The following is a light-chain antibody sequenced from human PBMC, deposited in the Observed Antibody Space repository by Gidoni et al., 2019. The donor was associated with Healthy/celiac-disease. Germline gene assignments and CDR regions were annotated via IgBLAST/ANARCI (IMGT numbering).Light chain of an antibody. J-gene: IGLJ3*02. CDR2: GNT. V-gene: IGLV1-40*01. CDR1: SSNIGAGYD. CDR3: QSYDSSLSGFWV. Sequence: QFVLTQPPSVPGPPWQTPTLPCTGSSSNIGAGYDVHWYQQLPGTAPKLLIYGNTNRPSGVPDRFSGSKSGTSASLAITGLQAEDEADYYCQSYDSSLSGFWVFGGGTKLTVL.